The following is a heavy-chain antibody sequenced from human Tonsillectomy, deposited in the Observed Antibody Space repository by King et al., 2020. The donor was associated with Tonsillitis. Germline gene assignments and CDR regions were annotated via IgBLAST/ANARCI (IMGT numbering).Heavy chain of an antibody. Sequence: VQLVESGGGLVQPGGSLRLSCAASGFTFSSYGMSWVRQTPGKGLEWVSAISSSSESTYYADSVKGRFTISRDNSKNMLYLQMNSLRDGDTALYYCTKKGVGVTTISDDNWGQGTRVTVSS. J-gene: IGHJ4*02. CDR2: ISSSSEST. CDR3: TKKGVGVTTISDDN. CDR1: GFTFSSYG. D-gene: IGHD2-21*02. V-gene: IGHV3-23*04.